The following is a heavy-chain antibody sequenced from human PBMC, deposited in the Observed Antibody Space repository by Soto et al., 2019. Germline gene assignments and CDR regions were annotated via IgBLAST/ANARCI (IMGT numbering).Heavy chain of an antibody. CDR3: ARRLGELSWFDP. Sequence: SETLSLTCTVSGGSISSYYWSWIRQPPGKGLERIGYIYYSGSTNYNPSLKSRVTISVDTSKNQFSLKLSSVTAADTAVYYCARRLGELSWFDPWGQGTLVTVSS. J-gene: IGHJ5*02. V-gene: IGHV4-59*01. CDR2: IYYSGST. D-gene: IGHD3-10*01. CDR1: GGSISSYY.